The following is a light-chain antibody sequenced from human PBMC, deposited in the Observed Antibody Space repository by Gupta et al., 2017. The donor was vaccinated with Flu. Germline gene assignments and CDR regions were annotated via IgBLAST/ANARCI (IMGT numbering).Light chain of an antibody. CDR1: QAIRNE. Sequence: AIQMTQSPSSLSASVGDRVTITCRASQAIRNELSWYQQKAGKAPKLLIYAASTLQSGVSSRFSGSGSGTEFTLTISSPQPEDFATYYCRQDYNYPRTFGQGTQLEIK. V-gene: IGKV1-6*01. CDR2: AAS. CDR3: RQDYNYPRT. J-gene: IGKJ5*01.